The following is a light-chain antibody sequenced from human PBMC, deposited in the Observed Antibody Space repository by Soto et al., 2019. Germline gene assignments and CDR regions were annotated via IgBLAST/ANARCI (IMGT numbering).Light chain of an antibody. CDR3: QQGYSNPWT. CDR1: QGISTY. J-gene: IGKJ1*01. V-gene: IGKV1-39*01. CDR2: AAS. Sequence: QLTQSPSFLSASVGDRVTITCRASQGISTYLYWYQQKPGKAPKLLIYAASNLQSGVPSRFSGSGSGTNFTLSLNSLQPEDFATYYCQQGYSNPWTFGQGTKV.